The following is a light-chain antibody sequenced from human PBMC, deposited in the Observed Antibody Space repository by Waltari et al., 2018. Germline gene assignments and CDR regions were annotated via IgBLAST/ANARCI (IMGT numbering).Light chain of an antibody. CDR1: QRISSW. J-gene: IGKJ4*02. CDR3: QEYNSYLRT. V-gene: IGKV1-5*03. Sequence: DVQMTQSPSNLSASVGDRVTITCRASQRISSWLAWFQQKPGNAPKVISYEASTLEIGVPSRFSGSGSGTEFTLTINNLQPDDFATYYCQEYNSYLRTFGRGTKVEI. CDR2: EAS.